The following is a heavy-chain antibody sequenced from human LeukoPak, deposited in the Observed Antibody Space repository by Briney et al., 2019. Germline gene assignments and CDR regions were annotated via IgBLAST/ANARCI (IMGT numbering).Heavy chain of an antibody. J-gene: IGHJ4*02. D-gene: IGHD6-19*01. V-gene: IGHV3-30*10. CDR2: ISYDGSNK. Sequence: PGRSLRLSCAASGFIFSTYAMHWVRQAPGNGLGWVAVISYDGSNKYYTDSVKGRFTISRDNSKNTLYLQMNSLRAEDTAVYYCARPYSCGWHRDFDYWGQGALVTVSS. CDR3: ARPYSCGWHRDFDY. CDR1: GFIFSTYA.